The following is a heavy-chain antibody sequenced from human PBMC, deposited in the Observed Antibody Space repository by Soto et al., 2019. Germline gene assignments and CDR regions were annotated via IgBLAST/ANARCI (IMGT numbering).Heavy chain of an antibody. J-gene: IGHJ4*02. CDR3: AREFGYFDWLTFDY. CDR2: INAGNGNT. Sequence: GASVKVSCKASGYTFTSYAMHWVRQAPGQRLEWMGWINAGNGNTKYSQKFQGRVTITRDTSASTAYMELSSLRSEDTAVYYCAREFGYFDWLTFDYWGQGTLVTVSS. CDR1: GYTFTSYA. V-gene: IGHV1-3*01. D-gene: IGHD3-9*01.